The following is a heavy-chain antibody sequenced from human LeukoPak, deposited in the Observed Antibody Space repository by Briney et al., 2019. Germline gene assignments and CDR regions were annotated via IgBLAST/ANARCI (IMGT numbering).Heavy chain of an antibody. Sequence: GRSLRLSCAASGFTFSSYGMHWVRQAPGKGLEWVAVIWYDGSNKYYADSVKGRFTISRDNSKSTLYLQMNSLRAEDTAVYYCARDKATTALDYWGQGTLVTVSS. D-gene: IGHD1-26*01. CDR1: GFTFSSYG. CDR3: ARDKATTALDY. J-gene: IGHJ4*02. V-gene: IGHV3-33*01. CDR2: IWYDGSNK.